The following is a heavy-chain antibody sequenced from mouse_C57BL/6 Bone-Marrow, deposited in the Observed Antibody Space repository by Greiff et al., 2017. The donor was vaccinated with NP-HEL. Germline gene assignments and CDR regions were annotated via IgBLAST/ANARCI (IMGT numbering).Heavy chain of an antibody. J-gene: IGHJ1*03. CDR1: GYTFTSYW. CDR2: IDPNSGGT. V-gene: IGHV1-72*01. Sequence: QVQLQQPGAELVKPGASVKLSCKASGYTFTSYWMHWVKQRPGRGLEWIGRIDPNSGGTKYNEKFKSKATLTVDKPSSTAYMQLSSLTSEDSAVYYWARRYYDYDKYFDVWGTGTTVTVSS. CDR3: ARRYYDYDKYFDV. D-gene: IGHD2-4*01.